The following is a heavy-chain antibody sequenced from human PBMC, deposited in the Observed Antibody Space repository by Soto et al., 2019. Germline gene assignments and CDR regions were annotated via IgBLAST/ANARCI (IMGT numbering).Heavy chain of an antibody. Sequence: GESLKISCKASGYSFTTYWIGWVRQMPGKGLEWMGIIYPGDSDTRYSPSFQGQVTISADKSISTAYLQWSSLKASDSAMFYCARKDIVGNYVDYWGQGTLVTASS. CDR2: IYPGDSDT. CDR1: GYSFTTYW. D-gene: IGHD3-22*01. V-gene: IGHV5-51*01. J-gene: IGHJ4*02. CDR3: ARKDIVGNYVDY.